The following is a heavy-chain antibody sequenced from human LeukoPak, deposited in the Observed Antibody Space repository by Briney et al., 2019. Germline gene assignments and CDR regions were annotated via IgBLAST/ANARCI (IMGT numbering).Heavy chain of an antibody. J-gene: IGHJ4*02. Sequence: GGSLRLSCAASGFTFSDHYMDWVRHAPGKGLEWVGRSSNKAYSHTTQYAASVKGRFTISRDDSKNSLYLQMNSLKTEDTAVYYCGRRPDCSGGSCFVDYWGQGTLVTVSS. CDR3: GRRPDCSGGSCFVDY. CDR2: SSNKAYSHTT. D-gene: IGHD2-15*01. V-gene: IGHV3-72*01. CDR1: GFTFSDHY.